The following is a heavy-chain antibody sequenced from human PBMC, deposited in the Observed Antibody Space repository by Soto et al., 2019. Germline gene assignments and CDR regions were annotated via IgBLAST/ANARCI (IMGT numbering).Heavy chain of an antibody. V-gene: IGHV3-21*01. CDR2: ISSSSSYI. CDR1: GFTFRSSP. D-gene: IGHD1-26*01. J-gene: IGHJ4*02. CDR3: ARVYSGSYYSTH. Sequence: GGSLRLSCAVSGFTFRSSPMSWVRRAPGKGLEWVSAISSSSSYIYYVDSVKGRFTISRDNAKNSLYLQMNSLRAEDTAVYYCARVYSGSYYSTHWGQGTLVTVSS.